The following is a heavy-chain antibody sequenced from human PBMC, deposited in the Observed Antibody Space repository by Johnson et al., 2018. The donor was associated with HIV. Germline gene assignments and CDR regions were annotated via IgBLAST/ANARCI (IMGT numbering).Heavy chain of an antibody. V-gene: IGHV3-9*01. CDR2: INWNGGST. CDR1: GFTFDDYA. Sequence: VQLVESGGGLVQPGRSLRLSCAASGFTFDDYAMHWVRQAPGKGLEWVSGINWNGGSTGYADSVKGRFTISRDNSKNTVYLQMNSLRVEDTAVYYCAKSPGKDHGGNSGGFDIWGQGTMVTVSS. D-gene: IGHD4/OR15-4a*01. J-gene: IGHJ3*02. CDR3: AKSPGKDHGGNSGGFDI.